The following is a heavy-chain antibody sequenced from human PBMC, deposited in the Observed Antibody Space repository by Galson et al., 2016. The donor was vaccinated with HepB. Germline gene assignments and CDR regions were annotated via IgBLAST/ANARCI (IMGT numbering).Heavy chain of an antibody. J-gene: IGHJ4*01. CDR1: GFSLSTGVG. D-gene: IGHD3-10*01. V-gene: IGHV2-5*02. CDR3: ARRPPPYRSPFAY. CDR2: IYWDDDK. Sequence: PALVKPTQTLTLTCTFSGFSLSTGVGVGWIRQPPGQALQWLALIYWDDDKRYSPSLHSRLTITKDTSKNQVVLTITNVDPTDAGTYYCARRPPPYRSPFAYWGHGAPVTIS.